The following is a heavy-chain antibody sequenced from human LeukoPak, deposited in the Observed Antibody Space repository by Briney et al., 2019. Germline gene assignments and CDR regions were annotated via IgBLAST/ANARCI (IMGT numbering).Heavy chain of an antibody. CDR3: ARTVVFSLYYMDV. J-gene: IGHJ6*03. Sequence: SQTLSLTCTVSGGSISSGGYYWSWIRQHPGKGLEWIGYIYYSGSTCYNPSLKSRVTISVDTSKNQFSLKLSSVTAADTAVYYCARTVVFSLYYMDVWGKGTTVTVSS. V-gene: IGHV4-31*03. CDR2: IYYSGST. CDR1: GGSISSGGYY. D-gene: IGHD2-2*01.